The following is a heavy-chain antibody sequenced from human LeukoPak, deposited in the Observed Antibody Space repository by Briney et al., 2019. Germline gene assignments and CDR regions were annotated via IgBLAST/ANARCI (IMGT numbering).Heavy chain of an antibody. CDR3: GVRLVRGYFDY. J-gene: IGHJ4*02. Sequence: GGSLRLSCAASGFTFGNHGMIWVRQAPEKGLEWVAVISATGFTTYYADSVKGRFTVSRDDSKNTLYLQMTSLRAEDRAVYYCGVRLVRGYFDYWGQGTLVTVSS. CDR2: ISATGFTT. V-gene: IGHV3-23*01. CDR1: GFTFGNHG. D-gene: IGHD2-8*02.